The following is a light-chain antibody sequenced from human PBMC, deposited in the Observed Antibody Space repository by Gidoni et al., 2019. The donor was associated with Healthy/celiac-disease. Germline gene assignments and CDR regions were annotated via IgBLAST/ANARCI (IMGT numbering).Light chain of an antibody. J-gene: IGKJ5*01. CDR3: QQYNNWPFT. CDR2: GAS. V-gene: IGKV3-15*01. Sequence: EIVMTQSPATLSVSPGERATLSCRASQSVSSNLYWYQQKPGQAPRLLIYGASSRDTGIPARFSGSGSGTDFTLTISSLQSEDFAVYYCQQYNNWPFTFGQGTRLEIK. CDR1: QSVSSN.